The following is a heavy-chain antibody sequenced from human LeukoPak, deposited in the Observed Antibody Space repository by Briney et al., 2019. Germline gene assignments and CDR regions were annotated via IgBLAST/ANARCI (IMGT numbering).Heavy chain of an antibody. CDR2: ISSSSSYI. CDR3: ARSDYGDLMNWFDP. V-gene: IGHV3-21*01. D-gene: IGHD4-17*01. J-gene: IGHJ5*02. Sequence: GGSLRLSRAASGFTFSSYSMNWVRQAPGKGLEWVSSISSSSSYIYYADSVKGRFTISRDNAKNSLYLQMNSLRAEDTAVYYCARSDYGDLMNWFDPWGQGTLVTVSS. CDR1: GFTFSSYS.